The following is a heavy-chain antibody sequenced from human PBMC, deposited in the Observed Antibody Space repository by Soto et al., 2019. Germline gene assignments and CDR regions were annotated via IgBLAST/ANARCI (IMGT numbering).Heavy chain of an antibody. CDR2: INAGNGNT. V-gene: IGHV1-3*01. Sequence: GASVKVSCKASGYTFISYAIHWVRQAPGQRLEWMGWINAGNGNTKYSQKFQGRVTITRDTSASTAYMELPSLRSEDTAVYYCARELQGLYYFDYWGQGTLVTVSS. CDR1: GYTFISYA. D-gene: IGHD2-15*01. CDR3: ARELQGLYYFDY. J-gene: IGHJ4*02.